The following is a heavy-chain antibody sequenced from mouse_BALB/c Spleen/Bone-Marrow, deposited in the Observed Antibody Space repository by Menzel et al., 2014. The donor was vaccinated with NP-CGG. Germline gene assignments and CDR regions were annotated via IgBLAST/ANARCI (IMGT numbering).Heavy chain of an antibody. Sequence: LVKPGASVKLSCKASGYTFTSYWINWIKQRPGQGLEWIGRFAPGSGNTYYNDMFTGKATLTVDTSSSTAYIQLSSLASEDTAVYFCARARSTVITTWYFDVWGAGTTITGSS. CDR2: FAPGSGNT. V-gene: IGHV1S41*01. CDR1: GYTFTSYW. CDR3: ARARSTVITTWYFDV. D-gene: IGHD2-4*01. J-gene: IGHJ1*01.